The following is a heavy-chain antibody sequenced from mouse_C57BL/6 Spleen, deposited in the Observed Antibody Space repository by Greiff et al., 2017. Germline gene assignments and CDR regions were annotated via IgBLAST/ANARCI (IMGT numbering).Heavy chain of an antibody. CDR3: ARWADYYCSSWD. CDR1: GYTFTSYW. V-gene: IGHV1-55*01. CDR2: IYPGSGST. D-gene: IGHD1-1*01. J-gene: IGHJ2*01. Sequence: QVQLQQPGAELVKPGASVKMSCKASGYTFTSYWITWVKQRPGQGLEWIGDIYPGSGSTNYNEKFKSKATLTVDTSSSTAYMQLSSLTSEDSAVYYCARWADYYCSSWDWGQGTTLTVSS.